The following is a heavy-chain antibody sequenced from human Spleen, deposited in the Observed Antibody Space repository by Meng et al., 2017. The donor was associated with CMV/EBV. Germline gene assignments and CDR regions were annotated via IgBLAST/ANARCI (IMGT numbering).Heavy chain of an antibody. CDR1: GFIVSGNY. D-gene: IGHD1-26*01. CDR3: ARSMGGGMAIDY. J-gene: IGHJ4*02. Sequence: GESLKISCAPSGFIVSGNYMSWVRQAPGKGLEWVSGINWNGGSTGYGDSVKGRFTISRDNAKNSLYLQMNSLRAEDTALYYCARSMGGGMAIDYWGQGTLVTVSS. CDR2: INWNGGST. V-gene: IGHV3-20*04.